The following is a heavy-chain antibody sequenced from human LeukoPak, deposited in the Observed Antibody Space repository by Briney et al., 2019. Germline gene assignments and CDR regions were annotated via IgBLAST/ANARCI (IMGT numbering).Heavy chain of an antibody. V-gene: IGHV4-59*02. Sequence: GSLRLSCAASGFTVSSNYMSWVRRPAGKGLEWIGYIYYSGSTNYNPSLKSRVTISVDTSKNQFSLKLSSVTAADTAVYYCARVGDLAVSVWGQGTTVTVSS. J-gene: IGHJ6*02. CDR2: IYYSGST. D-gene: IGHD1-26*01. CDR1: GFTVSSNY. CDR3: ARVGDLAVSV.